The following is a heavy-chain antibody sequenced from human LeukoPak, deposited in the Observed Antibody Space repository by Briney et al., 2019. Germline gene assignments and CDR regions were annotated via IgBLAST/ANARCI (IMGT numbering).Heavy chain of an antibody. Sequence: ASETLSLTCTVSGGSISSYYWSWIRQPPGKGLEWIGYIYYSGSTNYNPSLKSRVTISVDTSKNQFSLKLSSVTAADTAVYYCARVGPRYCSGGSCYSGAFDIWGQGTMVTVSS. J-gene: IGHJ3*02. CDR3: ARVGPRYCSGGSCYSGAFDI. V-gene: IGHV4-59*01. CDR2: IYYSGST. CDR1: GGSISSYY. D-gene: IGHD2-15*01.